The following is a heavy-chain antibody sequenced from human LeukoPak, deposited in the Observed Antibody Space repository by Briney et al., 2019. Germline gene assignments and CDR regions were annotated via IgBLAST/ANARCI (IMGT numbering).Heavy chain of an antibody. CDR3: ARRIWGADSQSHTFDI. V-gene: IGHV3-11*01. J-gene: IGHJ3*02. CDR2: ISRTI. CDR1: GFTFGDYY. Sequence: GGSLRLSCAASGFTFGDYYMGWIRQAPGKGLEWISYISRTIYYADSVKGRFTISRDNAKNSLYLQMNSLRAEDTAVYYCARRIWGADSQSHTFDIWGQGTMVTVSS. D-gene: IGHD3-16*01.